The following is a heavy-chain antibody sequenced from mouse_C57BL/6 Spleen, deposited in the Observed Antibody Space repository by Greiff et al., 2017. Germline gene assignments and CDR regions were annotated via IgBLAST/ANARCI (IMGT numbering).Heavy chain of an antibody. CDR2: IYPGDGDT. CDR1: GYAFSSYW. CDR3: ARYDYFYAMDY. J-gene: IGHJ4*01. Sequence: QVQLKQSGAELVKPGASVKISCKASGYAFSSYWMNWVKQRPGKGLEWIGQIYPGDGDTNYNGKFKGKATLTADKSSSTAYMQLSSLTSEDSAVYFCARYDYFYAMDYWGQGTSVTVSS. D-gene: IGHD2-4*01. V-gene: IGHV1-80*01.